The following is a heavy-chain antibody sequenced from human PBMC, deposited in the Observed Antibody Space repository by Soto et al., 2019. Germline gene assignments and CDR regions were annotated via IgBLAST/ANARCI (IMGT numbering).Heavy chain of an antibody. Sequence: SEPLSLTCAVYGGSFSGYYWSWIRQPPGKGLEWIGEINHSGSTNYNPSLKSRVTISVDTSKNQFSLKLSSVTAADTAVYYCARCIAAAGATPARGWGQGTTVTVSS. D-gene: IGHD6-13*01. CDR1: GGSFSGYY. J-gene: IGHJ6*02. CDR2: INHSGST. CDR3: ARCIAAAGATPARG. V-gene: IGHV4-34*01.